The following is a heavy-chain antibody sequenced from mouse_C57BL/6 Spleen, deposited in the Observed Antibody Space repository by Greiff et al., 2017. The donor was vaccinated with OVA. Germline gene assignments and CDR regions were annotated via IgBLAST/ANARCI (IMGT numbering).Heavy chain of an antibody. V-gene: IGHV1-15*01. D-gene: IGHD1-1*01. J-gene: IGHJ2*01. CDR3: TRGTTVREGY. CDR1: GYTFTDYE. Sequence: VQLQQSGAELVRPGASVTLSCKASGYTFTDYEMHWVKPTPVHGLEWIGALDPETGGTAYPQKFQGKAILPADKSSSTAYMELRSLTSEDSAVDYCTRGTTVREGYWGQGTTLTVSS. CDR2: LDPETGGT.